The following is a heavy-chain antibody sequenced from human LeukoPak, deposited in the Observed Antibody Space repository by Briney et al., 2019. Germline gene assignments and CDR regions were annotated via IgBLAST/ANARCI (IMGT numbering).Heavy chain of an antibody. CDR1: GGSISSYY. D-gene: IGHD4-17*01. CDR2: IYYSGST. V-gene: IGHV4-59*01. J-gene: IGHJ4*02. Sequence: PSETLSLICNVSGGSISSYYWTWIRQPPGKGLDWIGDIYYSGSTYYNPSLKSRVTKSVDTSKNQSSLKLSSVTAADTAVYYCARARARYGDFEYWGQGILVTVSS. CDR3: ARARARYGDFEY.